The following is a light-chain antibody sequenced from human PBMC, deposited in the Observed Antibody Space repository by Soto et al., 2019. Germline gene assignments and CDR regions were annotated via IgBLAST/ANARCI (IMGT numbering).Light chain of an antibody. CDR1: QGIRHD. CDR2: AAS. Sequence: AIGMNQSPSSVSVSEGDRVTITCRASQGIRHDLGWYQQKPGKAPELLIYAASILQSGVPSRFSGSGSGTDFTLTITSLQPEDFTIYYCLQDYTYPRTFGGGTKVDIK. V-gene: IGKV1-6*01. CDR3: LQDYTYPRT. J-gene: IGKJ4*01.